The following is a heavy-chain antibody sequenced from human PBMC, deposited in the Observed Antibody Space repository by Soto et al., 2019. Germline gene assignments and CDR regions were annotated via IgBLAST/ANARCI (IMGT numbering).Heavy chain of an antibody. D-gene: IGHD6-19*01. CDR2: INAGNGNT. V-gene: IGHV1-3*01. CDR3: ARDYSGRQWLGGDWFDP. J-gene: IGHJ5*02. CDR1: GYTFTSYA. Sequence: QVQLVQSGAEVKKPGASVKVSCKASGYTFTSYAMHWVRQAPGQRLEWMGWINAGNGNTKYSQKFQGRVTITRDTSASPAYMELSSLRSEDTAVYYCARDYSGRQWLGGDWFDPWGQGTLVTVSS.